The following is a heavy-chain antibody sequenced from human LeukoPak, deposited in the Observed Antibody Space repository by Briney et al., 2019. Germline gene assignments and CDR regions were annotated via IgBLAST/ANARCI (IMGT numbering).Heavy chain of an antibody. CDR1: GFAFSSYE. J-gene: IGHJ1*01. D-gene: IGHD3-22*01. V-gene: IGHV3-48*03. Sequence: GGSLRLSCTASGFAFSSYEMNWVRQAPGKGLEWVSYIYSSGHTIYYADSVKGRFTISRDNAKNSLYLQMNSLRAEDTAVYYCARNYYDSSGYYVDFHFWGQGTLVTVSS. CDR3: ARNYYDSSGYYVDFHF. CDR2: IYSSGHTI.